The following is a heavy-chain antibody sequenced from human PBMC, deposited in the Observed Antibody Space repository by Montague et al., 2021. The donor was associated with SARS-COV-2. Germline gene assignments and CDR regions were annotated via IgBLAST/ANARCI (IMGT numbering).Heavy chain of an antibody. D-gene: IGHD2-15*01. V-gene: IGHV4-59*08. CDR2: ISYSGST. J-gene: IGHJ4*02. CDR3: ARHYSATLPTVY. Sequence: SETLSLTCTVSGVSISSFYWSWFRQPPGKGLEWIGYISYSGSTNYNPSLTSRVTMSVDTSKNQFSLKVNSVTAADTAVYYCARHYSATLPTVYWGRGTLVTVSS. CDR1: GVSISSFY.